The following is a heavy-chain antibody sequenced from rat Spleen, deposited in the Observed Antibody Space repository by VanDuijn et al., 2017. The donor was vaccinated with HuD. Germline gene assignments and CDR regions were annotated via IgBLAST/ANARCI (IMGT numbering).Heavy chain of an antibody. V-gene: IGHV2-32*01. J-gene: IGHJ2*01. Sequence: QVQLKESGPGLVKSSETLSLTCTVSGFSLTSFHVSWVRQPPGKGLEWMGVIWGDGSTAYNSALKSRLSISRDTSKSQAFLKMNSLQTEDTATYYCARGGFPGSYWGQGVMVTVSS. CDR2: IWGDGST. D-gene: IGHD1-4*01. CDR1: GFSLTSFH. CDR3: ARGGFPGSY.